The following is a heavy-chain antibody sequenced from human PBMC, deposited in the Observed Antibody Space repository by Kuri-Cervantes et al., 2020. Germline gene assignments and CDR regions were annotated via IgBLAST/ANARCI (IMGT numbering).Heavy chain of an antibody. D-gene: IGHD3-22*01. V-gene: IGHV4-61*01. CDR1: GGSVSSGSYY. CDR2: IYYSGST. Sequence: SETLSLTCTVSGGSVSSGSYYWSWIRQPPGKGLEWIGYIYYSGSTNYNPSLKSRVTISVDTSKNQFSLKLSSVTAADTAVYYCARTVDSSGYYFNWFDPWGQGTLVTVSS. CDR3: ARTVDSSGYYFNWFDP. J-gene: IGHJ5*02.